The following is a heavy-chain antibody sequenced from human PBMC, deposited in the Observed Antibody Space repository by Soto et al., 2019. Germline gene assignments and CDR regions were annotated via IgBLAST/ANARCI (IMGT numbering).Heavy chain of an antibody. CDR2: ISYDGSNK. V-gene: IGHV3-30-3*01. Sequence: QVQLVESGGGVVQPGRSLRLSCAASGFTFSSYAMHWVRQAPGKGLEWVAGISYDGSNKYYADSAKGRFTISRDNSKNRLYLQTNTLRSEDAAVYYWARDAIRFSWGYGVDVWGQGTTVTVSS. D-gene: IGHD3-3*01. CDR3: ARDAIRFSWGYGVDV. J-gene: IGHJ6*02. CDR1: GFTFSSYA.